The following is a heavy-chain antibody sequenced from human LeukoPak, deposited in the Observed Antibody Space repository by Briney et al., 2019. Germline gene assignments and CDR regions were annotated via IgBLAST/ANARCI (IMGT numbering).Heavy chain of an antibody. CDR1: GGTFSSYA. D-gene: IGHD4-23*01. J-gene: IGHJ5*02. V-gene: IGHV1-69*05. CDR3: ARGTLGYGGNSGWFDP. Sequence: ASVTVSCKASGGTFSSYAISWVRQAPGQGLEWMGGIIPIFGTANYAQKFQGRVTITTDESTSTAYMELSSLRSEDTAVYYCARGTLGYGGNSGWFDPWGQGTLVTVSS. CDR2: IIPIFGTA.